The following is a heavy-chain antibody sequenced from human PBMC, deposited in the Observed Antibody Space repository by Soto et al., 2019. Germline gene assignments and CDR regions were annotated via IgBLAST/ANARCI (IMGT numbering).Heavy chain of an antibody. D-gene: IGHD3-3*01. CDR1: GYTFTSYG. J-gene: IGHJ5*02. Sequence: ASVKVSCKASGYTFTSYGISWVRQAPGQGLEWMGWISAYNGNTNYAQNLQGRVTLTTATSTSTAYMELRSLRYDDTALYFCARGADFWSGYRWFDPWGQGTLVTSPQ. CDR2: ISAYNGNT. CDR3: ARGADFWSGYRWFDP. V-gene: IGHV1-18*01.